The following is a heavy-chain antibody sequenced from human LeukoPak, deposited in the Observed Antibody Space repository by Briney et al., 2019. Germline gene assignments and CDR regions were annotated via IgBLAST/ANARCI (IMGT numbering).Heavy chain of an antibody. CDR2: ISGSGGST. CDR1: GFRFSSYA. Sequence: PAGGSLRLSCGASGFRFSSYAMSWVRQAPGKGLEWVSSISGSGGSTYYTDSVKGRFAISRDNSKSTLYLQMNSLGTDGTALYYCVKGGQNYDFWRFDYWGQGTLVTVSS. D-gene: IGHD3-3*01. V-gene: IGHV3-23*01. J-gene: IGHJ4*02. CDR3: VKGGQNYDFWRFDY.